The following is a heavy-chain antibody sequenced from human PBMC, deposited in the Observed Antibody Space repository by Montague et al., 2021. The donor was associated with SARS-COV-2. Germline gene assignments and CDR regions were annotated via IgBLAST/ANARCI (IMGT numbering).Heavy chain of an antibody. CDR1: GGSISSYY. V-gene: IGHV4-59*01. Sequence: SETLSLTCTVSGGSISSYYWSWIRQLPGKGLEWVGDIYYSGSTNYNPSLKSRVTISVDTSKNQFSLKLTSVTAADTAVYYCARGRDGYYHRSALFDYWGQGTLVTVSS. CDR2: IYYSGST. CDR3: ARGRDGYYHRSALFDY. D-gene: IGHD3-22*01. J-gene: IGHJ4*02.